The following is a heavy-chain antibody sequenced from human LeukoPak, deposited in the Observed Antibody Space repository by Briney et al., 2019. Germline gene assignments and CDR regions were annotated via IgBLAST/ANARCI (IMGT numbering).Heavy chain of an antibody. CDR3: AKVSLNMVNDAFDI. CDR1: GFTVSSNS. V-gene: IGHV3-66*03. D-gene: IGHD4/OR15-4a*01. J-gene: IGHJ3*02. CDR2: IYSDNT. Sequence: PGGSLRLSCTVSGFTVSSNSMSWVRQAPGKGLEWVSFIYSDNTHYSDSVKGRFTISRDNSKNTLYLQMNSLRAEDTAMYYCAKVSLNMVNDAFDIWGQGTMVSVSS.